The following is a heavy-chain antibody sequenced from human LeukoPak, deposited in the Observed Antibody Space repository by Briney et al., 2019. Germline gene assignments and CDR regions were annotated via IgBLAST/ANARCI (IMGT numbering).Heavy chain of an antibody. D-gene: IGHD6-13*01. CDR1: GITLSNYG. CDR2: LWHDDITT. CDR3: AKELGMPAAGWQIQH. Sequence: GGSLRLSCAVSGITLSNYGMSWVRQAPGKGLEWVAVLWHDDITTYYGNSVKGRFTISRDKSRNTLYLQMNSLRAEDTAVYYCAKELGMPAAGWQIQHWGQGTLVSVSS. V-gene: IGHV3-33*03. J-gene: IGHJ1*01.